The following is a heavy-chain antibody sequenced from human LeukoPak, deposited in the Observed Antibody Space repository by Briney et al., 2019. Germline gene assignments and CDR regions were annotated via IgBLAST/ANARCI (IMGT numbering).Heavy chain of an antibody. CDR2: INPSGGST. CDR1: GYTFTSYY. J-gene: IGHJ4*02. Sequence: GASVKVSCKASGYTFTSYYMHWVRQAPGQGLEWMGIINPSGGSTSYAQKFQGRVTMTRDTSTSTVYMELSSLRSEDTAVYYCARGRRITMIVVALDYWCQGTLVTVSS. D-gene: IGHD3-22*01. V-gene: IGHV1-46*01. CDR3: ARGRRITMIVVALDY.